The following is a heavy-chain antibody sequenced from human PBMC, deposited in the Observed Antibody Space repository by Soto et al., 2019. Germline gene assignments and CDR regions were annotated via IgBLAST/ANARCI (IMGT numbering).Heavy chain of an antibody. CDR2: ISFDGAKI. V-gene: IGHV3-30-3*01. Sequence: QVQLVESGGGVFQPGTSLRLSCAASGFTFRNYAMHWVRQSPAKELEWLAVISFDGAKIFYADAAKGRITISRDNSMQTLDRQLGSLRPETAGIYFCARAPYGGYIFDSWGQGTQVTLSS. D-gene: IGHD2-2*02. CDR1: GFTFRNYA. J-gene: IGHJ4*02. CDR3: ARAPYGGYIFDS.